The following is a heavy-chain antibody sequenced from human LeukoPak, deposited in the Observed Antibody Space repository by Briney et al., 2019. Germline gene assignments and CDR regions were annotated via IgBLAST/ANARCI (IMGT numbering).Heavy chain of an antibody. D-gene: IGHD3-22*01. CDR1: GYTFTSYA. Sequence: GASVKVSCKASGYTFTSYAMNWVRQAPGQGLEWMGWTNTNTGNPTYAQGFTGRFVFSLDTSVSTAYLQISSLKAEDTAVYYCARTSYYYDSSGYYDYWGQGTLVTVSS. CDR2: TNTNTGNP. V-gene: IGHV7-4-1*02. J-gene: IGHJ4*02. CDR3: ARTSYYYDSSGYYDY.